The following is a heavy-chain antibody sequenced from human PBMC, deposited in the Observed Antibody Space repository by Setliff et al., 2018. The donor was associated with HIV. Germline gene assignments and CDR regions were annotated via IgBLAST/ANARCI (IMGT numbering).Heavy chain of an antibody. CDR1: GYTFTNFG. Sequence: ASVKVSCKASGYTFTNFGITWVRQAPGQVLGWMGWISAYTRNTNYAQKVQGRVTMTADTSTNTAYMELRSLRSDDTAVYYCAAGYCGGDCYSRQSYFDYWGQGTLVTVSS. J-gene: IGHJ4*02. V-gene: IGHV1-18*01. CDR2: ISAYTRNT. D-gene: IGHD2-21*02. CDR3: AAGYCGGDCYSRQSYFDY.